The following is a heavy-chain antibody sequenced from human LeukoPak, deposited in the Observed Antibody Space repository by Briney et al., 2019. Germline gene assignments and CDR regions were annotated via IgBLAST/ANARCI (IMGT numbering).Heavy chain of an antibody. CDR1: GYTFTSYG. D-gene: IGHD6-19*01. CDR2: ISAYNGNT. V-gene: IGHV1-18*01. J-gene: IGHJ4*02. Sequence: ASVKVSCKASGYTFTSYGISWVRQAPGQGLEWMGWISAYNGNTNYAQKLQGRVTMTTDTSTSTAYMELRSLRSDDTAVYYCARSGPGAVAGRRADYWGQGTLVTVSS. CDR3: ARSGPGAVAGRRADY.